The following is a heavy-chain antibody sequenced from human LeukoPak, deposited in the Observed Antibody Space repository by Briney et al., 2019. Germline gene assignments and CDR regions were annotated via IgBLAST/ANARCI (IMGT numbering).Heavy chain of an antibody. J-gene: IGHJ4*02. V-gene: IGHV3-53*05. CDR3: AKGPLRGTAAAIDY. D-gene: IGHD2-2*01. CDR1: GFTVSAHY. Sequence: GGSLRLSCAVSGFTVSAHYMSWVRQAPGKGLECVSFLYAGGDTYYADSVKGRFTISRDISTDTLWLQMDSLRTEDTAVYYCAKGPLRGTAAAIDYWGQGTLVTVSS. CDR2: LYAGGDT.